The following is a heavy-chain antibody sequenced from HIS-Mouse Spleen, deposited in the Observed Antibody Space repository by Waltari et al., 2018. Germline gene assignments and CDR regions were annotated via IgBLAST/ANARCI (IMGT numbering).Heavy chain of an antibody. D-gene: IGHD1-20*01. J-gene: IGHJ4*02. CDR3: ARVGNNWNYFDY. CDR2: IYHSGST. V-gene: IGHV4-38-2*02. Sequence: QVQLQESGPGLVKPSETLSLTCTVSGYSISSGYYWGWIRQPPGKGLEWIGGIYHSGSTYYNPSLKSRVTISVDTSKNQFSLKLSSVTAADTAVYYCARVGNNWNYFDYWGQGTLVTVSS. CDR1: GYSISSGYY.